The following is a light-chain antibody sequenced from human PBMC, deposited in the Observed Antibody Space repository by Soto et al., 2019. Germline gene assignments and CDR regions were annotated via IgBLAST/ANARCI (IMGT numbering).Light chain of an antibody. Sequence: EIVLTQSPGTLSLSPGERATLSCRASQSVSSSFLAWYQQKPGQAPRLLIYGASSRATGIPVRFSGSGSGTDRTVAIRGLEPQDFAVYYCQQCCGSPSTFGHGSRLEI. CDR1: QSVSSSF. CDR3: QQCCGSPST. CDR2: GAS. J-gene: IGKJ5*01. V-gene: IGKV3-20*01.